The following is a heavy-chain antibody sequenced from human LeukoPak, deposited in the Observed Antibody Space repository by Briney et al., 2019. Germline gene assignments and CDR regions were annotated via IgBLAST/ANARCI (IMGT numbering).Heavy chain of an antibody. D-gene: IGHD4-17*01. V-gene: IGHV1-69*04. J-gene: IGHJ6*03. CDR2: IIPILGIA. CDR1: GGTFSSYA. Sequence: SVKVSCKASGGTFSSYAISWVRQAPGQGLEWMGRIIPILGIANYAQKFQGRVTITADESTSTAYMELSSLRSEDTAVYYCAYGDYGYYYYMDVWGKGTTVTVSS. CDR3: AYGDYGYYYYMDV.